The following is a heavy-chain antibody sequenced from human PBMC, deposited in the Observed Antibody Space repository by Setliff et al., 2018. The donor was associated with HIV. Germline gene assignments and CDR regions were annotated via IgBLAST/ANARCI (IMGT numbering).Heavy chain of an antibody. CDR3: ANGYDFWSGSSKGNFDY. Sequence: GGSLRLSCETSGFTFGSSAMSWIRQAPGKGLEWVSYISSSGTTIYYADSVKGRFSISRDNAKNSLYLQMISLRAEDTAVYYCANGYDFWSGSSKGNFDYWGQGTLVTVSS. V-gene: IGHV3-11*01. J-gene: IGHJ4*02. CDR1: GFTFGSSA. CDR2: ISSSGTTI. D-gene: IGHD3-3*01.